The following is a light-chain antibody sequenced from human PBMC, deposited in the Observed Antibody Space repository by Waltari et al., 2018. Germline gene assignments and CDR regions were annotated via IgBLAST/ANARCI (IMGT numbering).Light chain of an antibody. CDR1: TPHIGNNY. Sequence: QSVLTQPPSVSAAPGQKVTISCSGSTPHIGNNYVTWYQQLPGTAPKLLIYDNTKRPSGIPDRFSASKSGASATLGITGLQTGDEADYFCGAWDSGLSVGVFGGGTKLTVL. CDR3: GAWDSGLSVGV. J-gene: IGLJ2*01. CDR2: DNT. V-gene: IGLV1-51*01.